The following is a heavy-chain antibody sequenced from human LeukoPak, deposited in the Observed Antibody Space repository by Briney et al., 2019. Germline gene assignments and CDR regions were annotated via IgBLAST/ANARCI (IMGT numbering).Heavy chain of an antibody. D-gene: IGHD3-22*01. CDR2: INSDGSST. CDR3: AREGGYSHAFDY. CDR1: GFTFSSYW. J-gene: IGHJ4*02. V-gene: IGHV3-74*01. Sequence: GGSLRLSCAASGFTFSSYWMYWGRQAPGKGLVWVSRINSDGSSTSHADSVKGRFTISRDNAKNTLYLQMNSLRAEDTAVYYCAREGGYSHAFDYWGQGTLVTVSS.